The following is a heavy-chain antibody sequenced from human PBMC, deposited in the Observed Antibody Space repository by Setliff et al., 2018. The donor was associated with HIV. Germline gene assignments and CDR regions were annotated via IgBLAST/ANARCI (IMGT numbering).Heavy chain of an antibody. CDR1: GYSFVDFW. CDR3: VRRDGYKFDY. D-gene: IGHD5-12*01. V-gene: IGHV5-51*01. J-gene: IGHJ4*02. CDR2: IYPGDSDS. Sequence: GESLKISCHLSGYSFVDFWIGWVRQMPGKGLEWVGFIYPGDSDSRHSPSFRGQVTISADKSISTAYLQWSSLKASDTAMYYCVRRDGYKFDYWGQGTLVTVSS.